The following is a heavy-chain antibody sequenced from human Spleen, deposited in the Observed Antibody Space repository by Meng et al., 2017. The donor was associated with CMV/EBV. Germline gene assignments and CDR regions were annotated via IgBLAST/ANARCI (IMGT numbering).Heavy chain of an antibody. D-gene: IGHD4/OR15-4a*01. J-gene: IGHJ4*02. V-gene: IGHV4-4*02. CDR3: ARVTEYGGNCFDS. CDR2: VYHSGYT. Sequence: SETLSLTCGVSGTSISTSNWWGWVRQPPGKGLEWIGEVYHSGYTNYNPSLKSRVTMSVDRSKNQFSLKLSSVTAADTAIYYCARVTEYGGNCFDSWGQGTLVTVSS. CDR1: GTSISTSNW.